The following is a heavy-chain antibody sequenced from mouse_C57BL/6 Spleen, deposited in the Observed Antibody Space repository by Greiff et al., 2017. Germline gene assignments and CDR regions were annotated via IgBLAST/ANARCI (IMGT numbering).Heavy chain of an antibody. J-gene: IGHJ1*03. CDR3: TTLYDSSHWYFGV. CDR1: GFNIKDYY. D-gene: IGHD1-1*01. V-gene: IGHV14-1*01. CDR2: IDPEDGDT. Sequence: VQLQQSGAELVRPGASVKLSCTASGFNIKDYYMPWVKQRPDQGLEWIGRIDPEDGDTEYASKFQGTATMTADTSYNTADLQLSSLTSEDTAVYYGTTLYDSSHWYFGVWGTGTTVTVSS.